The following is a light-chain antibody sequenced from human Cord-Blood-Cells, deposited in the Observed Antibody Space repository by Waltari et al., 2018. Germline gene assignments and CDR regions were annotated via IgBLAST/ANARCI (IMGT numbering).Light chain of an antibody. CDR3: SSYTSSSTYV. J-gene: IGLJ1*01. V-gene: IGLV2-14*01. CDR2: DVS. Sequence: QSALTQPASVSGSPGQSLTISCPGTSSDVGGYTYVSWYQQHPGKAPKLMIYDVSNRPSGVSNRFSGSKSGNTASLTISGLQAEDEADYYCSSYTSSSTYVFGTGTKVTVL. CDR1: SSDVGGYTY.